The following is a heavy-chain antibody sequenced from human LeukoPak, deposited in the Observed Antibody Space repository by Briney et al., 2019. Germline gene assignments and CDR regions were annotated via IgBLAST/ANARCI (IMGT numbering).Heavy chain of an antibody. CDR1: GGTFSSHA. CDR2: IIPIFGTA. J-gene: IGHJ4*02. V-gene: IGHV1-69*13. CDR3: ARARSSGWYILDY. Sequence: SVKVSCKASGGTFSSHAISWVRQAPGQGLEWMGGIIPIFGTANYAQKFQGRVTITADESTSTAYMELSSLRSEDMAVYYCARARSSGWYILDYWGQGTLVTVSS. D-gene: IGHD6-19*01.